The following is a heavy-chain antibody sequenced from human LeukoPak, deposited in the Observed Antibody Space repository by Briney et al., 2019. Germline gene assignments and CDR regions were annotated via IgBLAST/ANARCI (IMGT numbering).Heavy chain of an antibody. V-gene: IGHV3-7*03. CDR2: INQDGSQK. Sequence: GGPLRLSCAGSGLTFSSHWIGWVRKAPGKGLKWVAHINQDGSQKYYVDSVEGRFAISRDNAKNSLYLQMNSLRAEDTALYHCARNRGRSAFDIWGQGTMVTVSS. J-gene: IGHJ3*02. D-gene: IGHD2-15*01. CDR1: GLTFSSHW. CDR3: ARNRGRSAFDI.